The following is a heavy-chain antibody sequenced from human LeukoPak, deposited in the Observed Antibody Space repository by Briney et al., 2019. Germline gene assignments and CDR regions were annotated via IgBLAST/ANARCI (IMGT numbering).Heavy chain of an antibody. CDR1: GFTFSSYW. CDR2: IKQDGSEK. V-gene: IGHV3-7*03. J-gene: IGHJ1*01. D-gene: IGHD4-17*01. Sequence: GGSLRLSCAASGFTFSSYWMSWVRQAPGKGLEWVANIKQDGSEKYYVDSVKGRFTISRDNAKNSLYLQMNSLRAEDTAVYYCAKNRGDYDPEYFQHWGQGTLVTVSS. CDR3: AKNRGDYDPEYFQH.